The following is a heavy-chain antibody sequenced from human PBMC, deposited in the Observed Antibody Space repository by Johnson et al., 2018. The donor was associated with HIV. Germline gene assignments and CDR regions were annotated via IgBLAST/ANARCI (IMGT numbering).Heavy chain of an antibody. CDR2: ISYDGSNK. CDR1: GFTFSSYA. Sequence: QMLLVESGGGVVQPGRSLRLSCAASGFTFSSYAMHWVRQAPGKGLEWMAVISYDGSNKYYADSVTGRFPISRDNSKNTLYLQMNSLRAEDTAVYYCAKHNGLDSSWPFDAFDIWGQGTRVTVSS. CDR3: AKHNGLDSSWPFDAFDI. D-gene: IGHD6-13*01. J-gene: IGHJ3*02. V-gene: IGHV3-30-3*02.